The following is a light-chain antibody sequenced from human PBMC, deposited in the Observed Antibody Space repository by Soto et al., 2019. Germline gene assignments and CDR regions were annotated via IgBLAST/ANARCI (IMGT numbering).Light chain of an antibody. Sequence: DVVMTQSPLSLPVTLGQPASISCRSSQGLVDSDGNTYLNWFQQRPGQSPRRLISKVSNRDSGVPDRFSGSGSGTDFTLKISRVEAEDVGVYYCMQGTHWPWTFDQGTKVEIK. CDR1: QGLVDSDGNTY. V-gene: IGKV2-30*01. CDR2: KVS. J-gene: IGKJ1*01. CDR3: MQGTHWPWT.